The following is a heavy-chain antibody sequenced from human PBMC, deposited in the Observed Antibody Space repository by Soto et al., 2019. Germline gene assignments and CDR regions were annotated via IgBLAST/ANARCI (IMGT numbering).Heavy chain of an antibody. V-gene: IGHV1-46*01. CDR3: TRADSDVVILPDVRPLFDL. D-gene: IGHD2-21*02. Sequence: ASVKVSCKTSGYDFFKYNMHWVRQAPGQGLEWMGVINPNGGYTRHAQKFQGRVIMTRDTSSKIVYMELSGLTSEDTAMYYCTRADSDVVILPDVRPLFDLWGQGPLVTVSS. CDR1: GYDFFKYN. CDR2: INPNGGYT. J-gene: IGHJ4*02.